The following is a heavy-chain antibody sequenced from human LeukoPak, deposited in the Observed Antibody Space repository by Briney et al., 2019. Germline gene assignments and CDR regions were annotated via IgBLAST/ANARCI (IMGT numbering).Heavy chain of an antibody. J-gene: IGHJ4*02. CDR1: GFTFSDYS. Sequence: GGSLRLSCAASGFTFSDYSMNWVRQAPGKGLEWVSYIDGSGDTIYYADSVKGRFTISRDNAKNSLDLQMNSLRDEETAVYYRSRRFDCWGQGTLVTVSS. V-gene: IGHV3-48*02. CDR2: IDGSGDTI. CDR3: SRRFDC.